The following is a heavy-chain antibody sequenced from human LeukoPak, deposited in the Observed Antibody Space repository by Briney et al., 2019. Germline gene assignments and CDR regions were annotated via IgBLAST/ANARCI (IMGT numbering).Heavy chain of an antibody. D-gene: IGHD3-3*01. CDR3: AREGIKIFGGWAPFDP. CDR2: INPLSGGP. J-gene: IGHJ5*02. V-gene: IGHV1-2*02. CDR1: GYTFTDNY. Sequence: ASVKVSCKASGYTFTDNYIHWVRQAPGQGLEWMGWINPLSGGPMYAQKFQGRVTMTRDTSLSTAYIELNGLKSDDTAIYYCAREGIKIFGGWAPFDPWGQGTLVTVS.